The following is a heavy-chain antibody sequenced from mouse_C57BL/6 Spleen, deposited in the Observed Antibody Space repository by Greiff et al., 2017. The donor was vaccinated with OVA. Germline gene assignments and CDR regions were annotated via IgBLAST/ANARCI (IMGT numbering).Heavy chain of an antibody. CDR2: IYPRSGNT. Sequence: VKLVESGAELARPGASVKLSCKASGYTFTSYGISWVKQRTGQGLEWIGEIYPRSGNTYYNEKFKGKATLTADKSSSTAYMELRSLTSEDSAVYFCARAGENCVDYWGQGTTLTVSS. D-gene: IGHD4-1*01. CDR1: GYTFTSYG. V-gene: IGHV1-81*01. J-gene: IGHJ2*01. CDR3: ARAGENCVDY.